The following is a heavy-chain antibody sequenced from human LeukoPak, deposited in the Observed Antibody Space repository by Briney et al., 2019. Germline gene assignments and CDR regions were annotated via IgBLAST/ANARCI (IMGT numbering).Heavy chain of an antibody. Sequence: SETLSLTCTVSGDSISSYYWNWIRQPAGKGLEWIGSIYYSGSTYYNPSLKSRVTISVDTSKNQFSLKLSSVTAADTAVYYCARDPRQLWLLGYYYGMDVWGQGTTVTVSS. CDR3: ARDPRQLWLLGYYYGMDV. V-gene: IGHV4-4*07. J-gene: IGHJ6*02. CDR1: GDSISSYY. D-gene: IGHD5-18*01. CDR2: IYYSGST.